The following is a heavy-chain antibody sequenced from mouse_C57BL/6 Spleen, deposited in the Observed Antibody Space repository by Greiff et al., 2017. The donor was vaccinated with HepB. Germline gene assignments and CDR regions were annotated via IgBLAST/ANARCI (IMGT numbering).Heavy chain of an antibody. Sequence: QVQLQQPGAELVRPGSSVKLSCKASGYTFTSYWMDWVKQRPGQGLEWIGNIYPSDSETHYNQKFKDKATLTVDKSSSTAYMQLSSLTSEDSAVYYCARREYYAFAYWGQGTLVTVSA. CDR2: IYPSDSET. CDR3: ARREYYAFAY. V-gene: IGHV1-61*01. D-gene: IGHD1-1*01. J-gene: IGHJ3*01. CDR1: GYTFTSYW.